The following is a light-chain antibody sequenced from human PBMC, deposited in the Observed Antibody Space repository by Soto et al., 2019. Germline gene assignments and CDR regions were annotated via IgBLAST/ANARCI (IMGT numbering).Light chain of an antibody. CDR2: DAS. V-gene: IGKV3-11*01. J-gene: IGKJ2*01. CDR3: QQRSNWPPYT. Sequence: EIVLTQSPATLSLSPGERATLSCRASQSVSSDLAWYQQKPGQAPRLLIYDASNRATGIPARFSGSGSGTDVPLAISSQEPEDFAAYYCQQRSNWPPYTFGQGTKLEIK. CDR1: QSVSSD.